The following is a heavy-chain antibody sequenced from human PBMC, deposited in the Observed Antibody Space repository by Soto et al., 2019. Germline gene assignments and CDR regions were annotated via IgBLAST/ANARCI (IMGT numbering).Heavy chain of an antibody. Sequence: GGSLRLSCAASGFTFSSYAMSWVRQAPGKGLEWVSAISGSGGSTYYADSVKGRFTISRDNSKNTLYLQMNSPRAEDTAVYYCAKDPPHIVVVTAPSHGMDVWGQGTTVTVSS. J-gene: IGHJ6*02. D-gene: IGHD2-21*02. CDR3: AKDPPHIVVVTAPSHGMDV. CDR1: GFTFSSYA. V-gene: IGHV3-23*01. CDR2: ISGSGGST.